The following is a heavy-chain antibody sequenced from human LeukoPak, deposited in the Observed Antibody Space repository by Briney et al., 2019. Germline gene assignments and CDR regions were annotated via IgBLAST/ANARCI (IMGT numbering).Heavy chain of an antibody. CDR3: ARDPPYYYDSSGYFDY. CDR1: GGSISSSSYY. V-gene: IGHV4-39*07. D-gene: IGHD3-22*01. Sequence: SETLSLTCTVSGGSISSSSYYWGWIRQPPGKGLEWIGSIYYSGSTYYNPSLKSRVTISVDTSKNQFSLKLSSVTAADTAVYYCARDPPYYYDSSGYFDYWGQGTLVTVSS. J-gene: IGHJ4*02. CDR2: IYYSGST.